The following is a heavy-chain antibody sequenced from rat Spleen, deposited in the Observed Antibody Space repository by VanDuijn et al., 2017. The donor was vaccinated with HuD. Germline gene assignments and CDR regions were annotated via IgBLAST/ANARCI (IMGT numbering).Heavy chain of an antibody. J-gene: IGHJ4*01. Sequence: EVQLVESGGGLVQPGRSLKLSCVASGFTFNNYWMTWIRQAPGKGLEWIASITNTGGSTYYPDSVKGRFTISRDNAENTVYLQMHSLRSEDTATYYCGKDMNYYSTYPFYVMGAWGQGASVTVSS. V-gene: IGHV5-31*01. D-gene: IGHD1-2*01. CDR1: GFTFNNYW. CDR3: GKDMNYYSTYPFYVMGA. CDR2: ITNTGGST.